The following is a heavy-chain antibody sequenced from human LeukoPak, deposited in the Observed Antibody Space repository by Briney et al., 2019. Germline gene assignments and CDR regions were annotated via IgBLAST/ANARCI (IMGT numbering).Heavy chain of an antibody. CDR3: ARRGSGRHFDF. CDR1: GFTFSDYY. J-gene: IGHJ4*02. V-gene: IGHV3-11*01. CDR2: ISGGSSTI. D-gene: IGHD2-15*01. Sequence: GGSLRLSCAASGFTFSDYYMSWIRQAPGKGLEWVSYISGGSSTIYYADSLKGRFTVSRDNAKNSLYLLMNSLRAEDTAVYSCARRGSGRHFDFWGQGTLVTVSS.